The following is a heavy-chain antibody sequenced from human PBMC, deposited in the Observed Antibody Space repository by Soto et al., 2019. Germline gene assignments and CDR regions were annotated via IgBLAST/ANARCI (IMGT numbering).Heavy chain of an antibody. Sequence: QVQLVQSGAEVKKPGASVKVSCKASGYTFTSYYMHWVRQAPGQGLERMGIINPSGGSTSYAQKFQGRVTMTRDTSSSTVYIELSSLRAEDTAVYYCARDLSSSSKGDYWGQGTLVTVSS. J-gene: IGHJ4*02. CDR3: ARDLSSSSKGDY. CDR1: GYTFTSYY. CDR2: INPSGGST. V-gene: IGHV1-46*01. D-gene: IGHD6-6*01.